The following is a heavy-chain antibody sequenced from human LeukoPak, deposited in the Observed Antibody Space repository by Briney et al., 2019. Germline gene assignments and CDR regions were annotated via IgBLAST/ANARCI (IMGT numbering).Heavy chain of an antibody. CDR1: GYSISSGYY. J-gene: IGHJ4*02. CDR3: ARVSHDSSGYYYFDY. Sequence: SETLSLTCTVSGYSISSGYYWGWIRQPPGEGLEWIGSIYHSGSTYYNPSLKSRVTISVDTSKNQFSLKLSSVTAADTAVYYCARVSHDSSGYYYFDYWGQGTLVTVSS. V-gene: IGHV4-38-2*02. D-gene: IGHD3-22*01. CDR2: IYHSGST.